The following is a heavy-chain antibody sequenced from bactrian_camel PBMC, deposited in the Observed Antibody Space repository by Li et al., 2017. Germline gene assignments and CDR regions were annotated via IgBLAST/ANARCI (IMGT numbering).Heavy chain of an antibody. J-gene: IGHJ4*01. Sequence: HVQLVESGGGLVQPGGSLKLSCVASTDTSTYCMGWFRQAPGKGLEWVSAINSGGGSTYYADSVKGRFTISRDNAKNTLYLQLNSLKTEDTAMYYCAKSVVAGLTDYWGQGTQVTVS. CDR2: INSGGGST. V-gene: IGHV3S1*01. CDR1: TDTSTYC. CDR3: AKSVVAGLTDY. D-gene: IGHD6*01.